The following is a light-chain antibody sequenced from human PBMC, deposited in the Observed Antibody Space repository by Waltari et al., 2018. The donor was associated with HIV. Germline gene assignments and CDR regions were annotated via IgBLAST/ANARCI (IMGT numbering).Light chain of an antibody. CDR1: SAYSTYA. CDR3: QTWGTGIRV. J-gene: IGLJ3*02. Sequence: QLAVTQSPSASASLGASVKLTCTLNSAYSTYAIAWHHQQPGKGPRFLLKVKSDGRHIKGDGIPDRFSDSSFGAERYLTITSRRSDEESDCYCQTWGTGIRVFGGGTKLTVL. V-gene: IGLV4-69*01. CDR2: VKSDGRH.